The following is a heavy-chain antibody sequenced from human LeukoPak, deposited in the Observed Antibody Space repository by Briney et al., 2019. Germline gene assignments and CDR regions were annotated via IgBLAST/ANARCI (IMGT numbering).Heavy chain of an antibody. Sequence: SQTLSLTCAISGDSVSIKSAVWNWIRQSPSRGLELLGRTYHGSKWYNEYAVSVKSRITINPDTSKNQFSLQLSSVTPEDTAVYYCARGGDGYNFYHWFDPWGQGTLVTVSS. CDR1: GDSVSIKSAV. J-gene: IGHJ5*02. CDR3: ARGGDGYNFYHWFDP. CDR2: TYHGSKWYN. V-gene: IGHV6-1*01. D-gene: IGHD5-24*01.